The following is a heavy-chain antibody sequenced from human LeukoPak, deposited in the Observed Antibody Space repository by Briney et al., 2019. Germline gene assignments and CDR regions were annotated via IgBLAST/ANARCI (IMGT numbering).Heavy chain of an antibody. J-gene: IGHJ5*02. CDR3: ARRGGQYQLLWGGWFDP. CDR1: GGSFSTYY. Sequence: PSETLSLTCNVSGGSFSTYYWNWIRQAPGKGLEWIGNVYYSGSTNYNPSLKSRVTISLDKSKMQFSLKLTSVTASDTAVYYCARRGGQYQLLWGGWFDPWGQGTLVTVSS. CDR2: VYYSGST. D-gene: IGHD2-2*01. V-gene: IGHV4-59*08.